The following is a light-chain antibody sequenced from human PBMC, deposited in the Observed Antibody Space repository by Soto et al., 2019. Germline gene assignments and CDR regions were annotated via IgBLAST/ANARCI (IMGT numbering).Light chain of an antibody. Sequence: QSVLTQPASVSGSPGQSITISCTGTSSDVGAYTYASWYQQHPGKAPKLMIFEVSDRPSGVSNRFSGSKSGNTASLTISGLQAEDEADYYCSSYTTSNTLVFGGGTKLTVL. CDR1: SSDVGAYTY. CDR2: EVS. CDR3: SSYTTSNTLV. V-gene: IGLV2-14*01. J-gene: IGLJ2*01.